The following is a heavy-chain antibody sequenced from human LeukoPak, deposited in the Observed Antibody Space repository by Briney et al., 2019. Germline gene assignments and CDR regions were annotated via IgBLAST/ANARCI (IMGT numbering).Heavy chain of an antibody. CDR1: GYTFTSYG. J-gene: IGHJ6*02. CDR3: ARDKVRYDFWSGYSPDEYYYYGMDV. V-gene: IGHV1-18*01. D-gene: IGHD3-3*01. CDR2: ISAYNGNT. Sequence: ASVKVSCKASGYTFTSYGISWVRQAPGQGLEWMGGISAYNGNTKYAQKLQGRGTMTTDTSTSTANMELRSLRSDDTAVYYCARDKVRYDFWSGYSPDEYYYYGMDVWGQGTTVTVSS.